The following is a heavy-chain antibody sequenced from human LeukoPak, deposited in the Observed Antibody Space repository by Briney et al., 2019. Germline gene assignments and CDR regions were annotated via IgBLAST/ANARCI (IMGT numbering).Heavy chain of an antibody. CDR3: ARAVYYDSSGYYSGDYYYYMDV. CDR2: IYYSGST. Sequence: SETLSLTCTVSGGSVSSGSYYWNWIRQPPGKGLEWIGYIYYSGSTNYNPSLKSRVTISVDMSKNQFSLKLSSVTAADTAVYYGARAVYYDSSGYYSGDYYYYMDVWGKGTTVTVSS. D-gene: IGHD3-22*01. V-gene: IGHV4-61*01. CDR1: GGSVSSGSYY. J-gene: IGHJ6*03.